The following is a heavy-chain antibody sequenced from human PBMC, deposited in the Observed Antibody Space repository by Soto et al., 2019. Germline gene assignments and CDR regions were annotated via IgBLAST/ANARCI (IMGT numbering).Heavy chain of an antibody. CDR1: GGSITSSGYY. D-gene: IGHD2-2*01. Sequence: QVQLQESGPGLVKPSQTLSLTCTVSGGSITSSGYYWSWIRQHPGEGLEWIGFTSNSGSTSYNPSHKSRVTITVDTSSNEFALNLKSVNAADTAVYYCARGGGSTKVDYWGQGTLVTVSP. J-gene: IGHJ4*02. CDR2: TSNSGST. V-gene: IGHV4-31*03. CDR3: ARGGGSTKVDY.